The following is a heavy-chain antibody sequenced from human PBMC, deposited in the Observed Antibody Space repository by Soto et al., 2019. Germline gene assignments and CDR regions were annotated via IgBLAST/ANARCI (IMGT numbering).Heavy chain of an antibody. V-gene: IGHV1-69*06. CDR3: ASQELGGAFDI. CDR2: IIPIFGTA. J-gene: IGHJ3*02. D-gene: IGHD1-26*01. CDR1: GGTFSSYS. Sequence: SVKVSCKASGGTFSSYSISWVLQAPGQGLEWMGGIIPIFGTANYAQKFQGRVTITADKSTSTAYMELSSLRSEDTAVYYCASQELGGAFDIWGQGTMVTVS.